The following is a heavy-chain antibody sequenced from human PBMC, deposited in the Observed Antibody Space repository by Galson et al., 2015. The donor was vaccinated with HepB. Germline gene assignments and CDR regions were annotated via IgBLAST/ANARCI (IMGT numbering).Heavy chain of an antibody. CDR3: ARLSKFRFLADAFDI. Sequence: SLRLSCAATGFTFRTFAMHWVRQAPGKGLEWVASVMADGGERYYVDSVKGRFTISRDNSKNSLHLQMNSLRADDTAVYYCARLSKFRFLADAFDIWGQGILVTVSS. J-gene: IGHJ4*02. D-gene: IGHD3-3*01. V-gene: IGHV3-7*03. CDR2: VMADGGER. CDR1: GFTFRTFA.